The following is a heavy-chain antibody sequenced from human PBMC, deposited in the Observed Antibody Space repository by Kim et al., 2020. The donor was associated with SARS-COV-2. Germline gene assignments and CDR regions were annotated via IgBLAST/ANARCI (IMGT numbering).Heavy chain of an antibody. Sequence: SETLSLTCAVYGGSISSYYWSWIRQPPGKGLEWIGEINHSGSTNYNPSLKSRVTISVDTSKNQFSLKLSSVTAADTAVYYCARGLRASRITIFGVVLPTRPADDIDDWGQGTPVTVSS. J-gene: IGHJ4*02. CDR2: INHSGST. CDR1: GGSISSYY. D-gene: IGHD3-3*01. V-gene: IGHV4-34*01. CDR3: ARGLRASRITIFGVVLPTRPADDIDD.